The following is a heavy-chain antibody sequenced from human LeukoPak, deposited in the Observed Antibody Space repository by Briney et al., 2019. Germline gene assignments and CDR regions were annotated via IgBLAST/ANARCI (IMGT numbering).Heavy chain of an antibody. D-gene: IGHD3-22*01. CDR2: LYSAGST. CDR1: GFSVSSNY. CDR3: AKLSTYYYDSSGYYFDY. J-gene: IGHJ4*02. V-gene: IGHV3-53*01. Sequence: GGSLRLSCAASGFSVSSNYMSWVRQAPGKGLEWVSVLYSAGSTYYADFVKGRFTISRDNSKNTLYLQMNSLRAEDTAVYYCAKLSTYYYDSSGYYFDYWGQGTLVTVSS.